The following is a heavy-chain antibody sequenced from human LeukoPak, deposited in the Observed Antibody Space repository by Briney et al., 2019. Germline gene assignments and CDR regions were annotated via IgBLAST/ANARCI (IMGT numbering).Heavy chain of an antibody. V-gene: IGHV1-2*02. J-gene: IGHJ4*02. Sequence: ASVKVSCKAPGYTFTGYYMHWVRQAPGQGLEWMGWINPNSGGTNYAQKFQGRVTMTRDTSISTAYMELSTLRSEATAVYYCARAYYDIVSGYYFAGGYWGQGTLVTVSS. CDR1: GYTFTGYY. CDR2: INPNSGGT. D-gene: IGHD3-9*01. CDR3: ARAYYDIVSGYYFAGGY.